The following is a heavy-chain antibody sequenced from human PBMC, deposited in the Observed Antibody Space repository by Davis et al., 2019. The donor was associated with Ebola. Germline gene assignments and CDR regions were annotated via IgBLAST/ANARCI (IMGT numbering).Heavy chain of an antibody. CDR1: GYTFTSYD. Sequence: ASVQVSCKASGYTFTSYDINWVRQATGQGLEWMGWMNPNSGNTGYAQKFQGRVTMTRNTSISTAYMELSSLRSEDTAVYYCARGPEDYGGNPFDYWGQGTLVTVSS. CDR2: MNPNSGNT. D-gene: IGHD4-23*01. V-gene: IGHV1-8*01. J-gene: IGHJ4*02. CDR3: ARGPEDYGGNPFDY.